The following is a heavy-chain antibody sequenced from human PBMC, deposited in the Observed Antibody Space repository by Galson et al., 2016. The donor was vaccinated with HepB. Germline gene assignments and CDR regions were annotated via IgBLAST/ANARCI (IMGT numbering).Heavy chain of an antibody. CDR2: TYYRAKWYN. J-gene: IGHJ4*02. D-gene: IGHD6-19*01. V-gene: IGHV6-1*01. CDR3: AGEYSTGYYERFLAKRARRGFDY. CDR1: GDSVSSNSAA. Sequence: CAISGDSVSSNSAAWNWIRQSPSRGLEWLGRTYYRAKWYNDYAVSVKSRITINVDTSKNQFSLQLNSVTPEDTAVNYCAGEYSTGYYERFLAKRARRGFDYWGQGTLVTVSS.